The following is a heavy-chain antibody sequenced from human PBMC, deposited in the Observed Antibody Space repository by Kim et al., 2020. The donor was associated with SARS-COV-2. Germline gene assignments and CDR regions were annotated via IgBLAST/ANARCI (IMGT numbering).Heavy chain of an antibody. Sequence: ASVKVSCKASGYTFTSYAMNWVRQAPGQGLEWMGWINTNTGNPTYAQGFTGRFVFSLDTSVSTAYLQISSLKAEDTAVYYCARLRVVSRRIAAAGTRDDAFDIWGQGTMVTVSS. D-gene: IGHD6-13*01. J-gene: IGHJ3*02. V-gene: IGHV7-4-1*02. CDR2: INTNTGNP. CDR3: ARLRVVSRRIAAAGTRDDAFDI. CDR1: GYTFTSYA.